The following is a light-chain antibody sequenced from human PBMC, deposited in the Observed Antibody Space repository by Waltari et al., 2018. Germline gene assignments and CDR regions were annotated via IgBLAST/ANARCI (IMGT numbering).Light chain of an antibody. Sequence: QSALTQPASVSGSPGQSITISCTGISSDVGGKNRVSWYQQHPGKAPKLLIYDVDERPSGVSSRFSGSMSGNTASLTISGLQAEDEADYYCSSYTSRRTYVFGAGTKVTVL. V-gene: IGLV2-14*01. CDR2: DVD. J-gene: IGLJ1*01. CDR3: SSYTSRRTYV. CDR1: SSDVGGKNR.